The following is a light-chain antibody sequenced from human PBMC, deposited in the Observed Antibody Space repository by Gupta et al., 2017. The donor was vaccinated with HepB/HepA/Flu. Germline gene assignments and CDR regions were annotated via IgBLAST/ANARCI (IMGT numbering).Light chain of an antibody. V-gene: IGLV1-40*01. CDR2: GNS. CDR1: SSNIGAGYD. J-gene: IGLJ3*02. CDR3: QSYDSGRSGSLV. Sequence: QSALTQPPSVSGAPGQRVTISCTGSSSNIGAGYDVHWYQHLPGTAPNLLIYGNSSRPSGVPDRFSGSKSGTSASLAITGLQAEEEADYYCQSYDSGRSGSLVFGGGTKLTVL.